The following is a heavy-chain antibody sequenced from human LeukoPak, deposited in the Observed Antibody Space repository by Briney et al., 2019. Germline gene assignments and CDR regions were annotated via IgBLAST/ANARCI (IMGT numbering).Heavy chain of an antibody. J-gene: IGHJ5*02. CDR1: GFTFSSYA. D-gene: IGHD3/OR15-3a*01. CDR3: ARGTGGLDP. CDR2: ISGSGGST. V-gene: IGHV3-23*01. Sequence: GGSLRLSCAASGFTFSSYAMSWVRQAPGKGLEWVSAISGSGGSTYYADSVKGRFTISRDNARNTVFLQMNSLRADDTAVYYCARGTGGLDPWGQGTLVIVSS.